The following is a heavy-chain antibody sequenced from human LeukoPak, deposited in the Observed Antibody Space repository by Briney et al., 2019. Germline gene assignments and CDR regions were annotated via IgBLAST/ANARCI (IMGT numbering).Heavy chain of an antibody. CDR2: ITNSGDNT. D-gene: IGHD6-19*01. V-gene: IGHV3-23*01. J-gene: IGHJ4*02. Sequence: GGSLRLSCAASGFTFSTYAMSWVRQTPGKGLEWVSSITNSGDNTYYADSVKGRFTISRDNSENTLYLQMNSLRAEDTALYSCAWLRLRPYFDYWGQGTLVTVSS. CDR1: GFTFSTYA. CDR3: AWLRLRPYFDY.